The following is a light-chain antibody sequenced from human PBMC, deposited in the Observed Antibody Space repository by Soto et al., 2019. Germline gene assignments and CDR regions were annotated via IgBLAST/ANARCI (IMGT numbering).Light chain of an antibody. V-gene: IGLV1-44*01. J-gene: IGLJ1*01. CDR1: SSNIGRNT. Sequence: QSVLTQPPSASGTPGQRVTISCSGSSSNIGRNTVNWYHQLPGTAPKLLIHSSNQRPSGVPDRFSGSKSGTSASLAISGLQSEDESDYYCAAWDDGLSAYVFGSGTKLTVL. CDR2: SSN. CDR3: AAWDDGLSAYV.